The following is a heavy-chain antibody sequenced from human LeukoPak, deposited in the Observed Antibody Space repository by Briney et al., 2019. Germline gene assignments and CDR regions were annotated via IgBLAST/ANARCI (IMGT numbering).Heavy chain of an antibody. CDR2: INSDGSST. Sequence: ETLSLTCAVSGYSISSAYYWGWIRQPPGKGLVWVSRINSDGSSTSYADSVKGRFTISRDNAKNTLYLQMNSLRAEDTAVYYCQSTKRSSPDYWGQGTLVTVSS. V-gene: IGHV3-74*01. J-gene: IGHJ4*02. CDR3: QSTKRSSPDY. D-gene: IGHD6-13*01. CDR1: GYSISSAYY.